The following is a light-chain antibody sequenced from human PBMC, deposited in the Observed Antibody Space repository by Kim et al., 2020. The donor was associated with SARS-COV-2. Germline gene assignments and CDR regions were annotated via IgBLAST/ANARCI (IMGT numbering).Light chain of an antibody. Sequence: EKVMTQSPATLSVSPGERATLSCRASQSVTNNLAWYQQKPGQAPRLLIYDASTRATGIPDRFSGSGYGTEFTLTISSLQSEDFAVYYCQQFNSWPLTFGGGTKVDIK. CDR1: QSVTNN. CDR2: DAS. CDR3: QQFNSWPLT. V-gene: IGKV3-15*01. J-gene: IGKJ4*01.